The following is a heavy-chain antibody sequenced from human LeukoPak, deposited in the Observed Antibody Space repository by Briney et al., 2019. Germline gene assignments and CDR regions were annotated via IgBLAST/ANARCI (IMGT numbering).Heavy chain of an antibody. J-gene: IGHJ4*02. V-gene: IGHV3-30-3*01. CDR1: GFTFSSYA. D-gene: IGHD3-22*01. CDR2: ISYDGSNK. CDR3: ARGAPKGHYYDSSGY. Sequence: SGGSLRLSCAASGFTFSSYAMHWVRQAPGKGLEWVAVISYDGSNKYYADSVKGRFTISRDNSKNTLHLQMNSLRAEDTAVYYCARGAPKGHYYDSSGYWGQGTLVTVSS.